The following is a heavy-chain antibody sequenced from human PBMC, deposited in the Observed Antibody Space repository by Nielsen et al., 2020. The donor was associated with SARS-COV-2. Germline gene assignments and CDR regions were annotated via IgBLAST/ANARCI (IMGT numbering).Heavy chain of an antibody. D-gene: IGHD4/OR15-4a*01. CDR1: GFAYNNYA. CDR3: AREAMVLLDY. V-gene: IGHV3-23*01. CDR2: ISGSGDST. Sequence: GESLKISCAASGFAYNNYAMNWVRQAPGKGLEWVSVISGSGDSTYYADSVKGRFTISRDNSKNTLYLQMNSLRAEDTAVYYCAREAMVLLDYWGQGTLVTVSS. J-gene: IGHJ4*02.